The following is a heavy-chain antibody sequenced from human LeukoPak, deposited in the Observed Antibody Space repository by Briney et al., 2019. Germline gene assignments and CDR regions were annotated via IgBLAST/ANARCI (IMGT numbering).Heavy chain of an antibody. CDR2: INPNSGGT. Sequence: ASVKVSCKASGYTFTGYYMHWVRQAPGQGLEWMGWINPNSGGTNYAQKFQGRVTMTRDTSISTAYMELSRLRSDDTAVYYCARDPLRLLEWQSPGDYYYMDVWGKGTTVTVSS. V-gene: IGHV1-2*02. CDR3: ARDPLRLLEWQSPGDYYYMDV. J-gene: IGHJ6*03. D-gene: IGHD3-3*01. CDR1: GYTFTGYY.